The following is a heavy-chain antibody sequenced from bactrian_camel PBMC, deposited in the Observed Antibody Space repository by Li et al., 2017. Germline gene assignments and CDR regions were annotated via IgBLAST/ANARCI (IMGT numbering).Heavy chain of an antibody. V-gene: IGHV3S55*01. CDR2: LRRDGTI. CDR3: AATGQDWCYTQRPPAEYHY. D-gene: IGHD2*01. J-gene: IGHJ4*01. CDR1: AYITEQC. Sequence: HVQLVESGGGSVQAGGSLKLSCAGSAYITEQCGMGWYRQAAGKEVNLVSLRRDGTIIYADSVKGRFTISQDVTKNTLYLEMKGLKTEDTGMYYCAATGQDWCYTQRPPAEYHYWGQGTQVTVS.